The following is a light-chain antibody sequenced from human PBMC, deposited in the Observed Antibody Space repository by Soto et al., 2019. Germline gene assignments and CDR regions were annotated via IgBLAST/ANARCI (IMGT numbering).Light chain of an antibody. J-gene: IGKJ1*01. CDR2: DAS. CDR3: QQYGSSGT. V-gene: IGKV3-20*01. Sequence: IVLTQSPGTLSLSPWERATLSCRASQSVSSYLAWYQQKPGQAPRLLIYDASTRATGIPDRFSGSGSGTDFTLTISRLEPEDFAVYYCQQYGSSGTFGQGTKVDIK. CDR1: QSVSSY.